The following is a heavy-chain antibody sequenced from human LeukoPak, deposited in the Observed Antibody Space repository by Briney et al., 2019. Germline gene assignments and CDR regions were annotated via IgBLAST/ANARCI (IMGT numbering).Heavy chain of an antibody. CDR3: AGDGPSMSIQH. CDR2: IGRGGST. J-gene: IGHJ1*01. D-gene: IGHD6-6*01. CDR1: GFTVSSNY. Sequence: GGSLRLSCAASGFTVSSNYMSWVRQAPGKGLEWVSIIGRGGSTNYADSVKGRFTISRDNSKNTLYLQMNSLRAEETAVYYCAGDGPSMSIQHWGQGTLVAVSS. V-gene: IGHV3-66*01.